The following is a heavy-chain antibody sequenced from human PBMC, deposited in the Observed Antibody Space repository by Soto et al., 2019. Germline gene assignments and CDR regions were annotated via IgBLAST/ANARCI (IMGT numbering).Heavy chain of an antibody. CDR2: IIPISGTA. CDR3: ARSQGSSTSLEIYYYYYYGMDV. J-gene: IGHJ6*02. Sequence: QVQLVQSGAEVKKPGSSVKVSCKASGGTFSSYAISWVLQALGQGLEWMGGIIPISGTANYAQKFQGRVTITADESTSTAYMELSSLRSEDTAVYYCARSQGSSTSLEIYYYYYYGMDVWGQGTTVTLSS. D-gene: IGHD2-2*01. V-gene: IGHV1-69*01. CDR1: GGTFSSYA.